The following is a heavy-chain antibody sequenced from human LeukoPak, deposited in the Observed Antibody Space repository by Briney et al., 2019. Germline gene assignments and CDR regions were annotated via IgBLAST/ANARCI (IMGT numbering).Heavy chain of an antibody. V-gene: IGHV4-59*08. CDR1: GGSMSRYY. CDR3: ARHASYYYGMDV. CDR2: IFYSGST. Sequence: SDTLSLTCTVSGGSMSRYYWSWIRQPPGKGLEWIGYIFYSGSTNYNPSLKSRVTISVDTSKNQFSLKLSSVTPADTAVYYCARHASYYYGMDVWGQGTTVTVSS. J-gene: IGHJ6*02.